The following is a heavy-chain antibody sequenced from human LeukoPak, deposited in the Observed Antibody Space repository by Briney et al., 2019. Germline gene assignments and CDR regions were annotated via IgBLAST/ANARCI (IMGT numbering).Heavy chain of an antibody. CDR3: ARVYDIAAYYYYMDV. CDR1: GYTFTSYY. V-gene: IGHV1-46*01. D-gene: IGHD5-12*01. J-gene: IGHJ6*03. Sequence: ASVKVSCKASGYTFTSYYMHWVRQAPGQGLEWMGIINPSGGSTSYAQKFQGRVTMTRDTSTSTVYMELSSLRSDDTAVYYCARVYDIAAYYYYMDVWGKGTTVTVSS. CDR2: INPSGGST.